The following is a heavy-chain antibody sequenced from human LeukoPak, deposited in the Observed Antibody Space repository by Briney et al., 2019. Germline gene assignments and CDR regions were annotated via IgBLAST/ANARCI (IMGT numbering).Heavy chain of an antibody. V-gene: IGHV4-31*03. D-gene: IGHD3-16*02. CDR1: GGAISSGGYS. CDR2: MFYSGGT. Sequence: PSQTLSLTCTVSGGAISSGGYSWSWIRQHPEKGPEWIGHMFYSGGTYYNPSLKGRVSMSVDTSQNHFSLKLTSVTAADTAVYYCARGDPLRYWGQGFRVTVSS. CDR3: ARGDPLRY. J-gene: IGHJ4*02.